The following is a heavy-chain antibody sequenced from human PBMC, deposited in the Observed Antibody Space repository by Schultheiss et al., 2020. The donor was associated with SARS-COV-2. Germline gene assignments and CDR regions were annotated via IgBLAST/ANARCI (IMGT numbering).Heavy chain of an antibody. CDR3: ARNAARLITRAQFDY. Sequence: GGSLRLSCAASGFTFTTYGMHWVRQAPGKGLEWVAVISYDGSNKYYADSVKGRFTISRDNAKNSLYLQMNSLRAEDTAVYYCARNAARLITRAQFDYWGQGTLVTVSS. D-gene: IGHD6-6*01. CDR1: GFTFTTYG. J-gene: IGHJ4*02. CDR2: ISYDGSNK. V-gene: IGHV3-30*12.